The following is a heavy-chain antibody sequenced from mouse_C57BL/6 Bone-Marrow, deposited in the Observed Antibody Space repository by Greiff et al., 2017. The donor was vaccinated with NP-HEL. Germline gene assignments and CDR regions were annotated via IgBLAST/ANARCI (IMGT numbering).Heavy chain of an antibody. CDR3: AIWLRRYYFDY. Sequence: QVQLQQSGPELVKPGASVKISCKASGYSFTSYYIHWVKQRPGQGLEWIGWIYPGSGNTKYNEKFKGKATLTADKSSSTAYMQLSSLTSDASAVYSSAIWLRRYYFDYWGQGTTLTVSS. CDR1: GYSFTSYY. D-gene: IGHD2-2*01. V-gene: IGHV1-66*01. J-gene: IGHJ2*01. CDR2: IYPGSGNT.